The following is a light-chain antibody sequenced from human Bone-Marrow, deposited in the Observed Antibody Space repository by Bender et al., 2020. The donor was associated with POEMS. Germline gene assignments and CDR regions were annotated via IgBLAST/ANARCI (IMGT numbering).Light chain of an antibody. V-gene: IGLV1-44*01. CDR2: SSH. Sequence: QSALTQPASVSGSPGQSITISCTGSSSNIGAGYDVHWYQHLPGTAPKLLIYSSHRRPSEVPDRFSGSRSGTSASLAISGLQSEDEADYYCAVWDDSLNGWVFGGGTKLTVL. J-gene: IGLJ3*02. CDR3: AVWDDSLNGWV. CDR1: SSNIGAGYD.